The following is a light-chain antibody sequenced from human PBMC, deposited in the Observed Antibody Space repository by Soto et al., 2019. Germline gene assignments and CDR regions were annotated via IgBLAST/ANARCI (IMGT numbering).Light chain of an antibody. CDR2: AAS. V-gene: IGKV1-39*01. CDR3: QQRSSAIT. CDR1: QSISSY. J-gene: IGKJ5*01. Sequence: DIQMTQSPSSLSASVGDRVTITFPASQSISSYLNWYQQKPGNATKLLIYAASSLQSGVPSRFTVSGSGTDFTLTISSLEPEDFAVYYCQQRSSAITFGQGTRVEIK.